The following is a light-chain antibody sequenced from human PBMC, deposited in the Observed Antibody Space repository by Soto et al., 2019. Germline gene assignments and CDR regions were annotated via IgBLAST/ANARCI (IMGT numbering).Light chain of an antibody. CDR3: MQALQTAWT. V-gene: IGKV2-28*01. Sequence: DIVMTQSPLSLPVTPGEPASISCRSSQSLLHSNGYNYLDWYLQKPGQSPQLLIYLGSNRASGVPDRFSGSGSGTDFTLKISRVEAEDVGVYYCMQALQTAWTFGQGNKVDI. J-gene: IGKJ1*01. CDR1: QSLLHSNGYNY. CDR2: LGS.